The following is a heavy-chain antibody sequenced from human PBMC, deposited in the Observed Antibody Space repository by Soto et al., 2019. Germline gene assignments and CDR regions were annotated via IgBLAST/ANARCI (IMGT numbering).Heavy chain of an antibody. Sequence: ETLSLTCAVYGGSFSAYYWSWIRQPPGKGLEWIGEINHSGSTNYNPSLKSRVSISVDTSKNQFSLKLSSVTAADTAIYYCARGPRRGWKTSIDYWGQGTLVTVSS. CDR1: GGSFSAYY. J-gene: IGHJ4*02. V-gene: IGHV4-34*01. D-gene: IGHD6-19*01. CDR3: ARGPRRGWKTSIDY. CDR2: INHSGST.